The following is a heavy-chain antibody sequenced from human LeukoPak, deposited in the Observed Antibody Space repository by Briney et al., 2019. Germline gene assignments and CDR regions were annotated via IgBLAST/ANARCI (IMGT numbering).Heavy chain of an antibody. CDR2: IKYDGSEK. CDR3: TRGGTRSSMFWNY. D-gene: IGHD3-3*01. Sequence: GGSLRLSCAASGLPFSSYWMTWVRQAPGKGPEWVANIKYDGSEKYYVDSVKGRFAISRDNAKNSLYLQMNSLRAEDTALYYCTRGGTRSSMFWNYWGQGTLVTVSS. CDR1: GLPFSSYW. V-gene: IGHV3-7*01. J-gene: IGHJ4*02.